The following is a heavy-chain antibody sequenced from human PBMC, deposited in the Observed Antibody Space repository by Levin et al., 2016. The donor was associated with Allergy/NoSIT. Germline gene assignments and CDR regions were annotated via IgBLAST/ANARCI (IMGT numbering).Heavy chain of an antibody. CDR3: ARDRRGWELPEYYFDY. Sequence: GESLKISCAASGFTFSSYAMHWVRQAPGKGLEWVAVISYDGSNKYYADSVKGRFTISRDNSKNTLYLQMNSLRAEDTAVYYCARDRRGWELPEYYFDYWGQGTLVTVSS. CDR2: ISYDGSNK. D-gene: IGHD1-26*01. J-gene: IGHJ4*02. CDR1: GFTFSSYA. V-gene: IGHV3-30*04.